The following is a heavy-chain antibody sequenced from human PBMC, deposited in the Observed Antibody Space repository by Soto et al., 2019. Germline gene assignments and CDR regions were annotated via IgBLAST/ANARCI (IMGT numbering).Heavy chain of an antibody. CDR2: INWNSGSI. CDR3: VKDESINWYSGHFRH. V-gene: IGHV3-9*01. Sequence: LRLSCAASGFTFDDYAMHWVRQVPGKGLEWVSGINWNSGSIGYGDSVKGRFATSRDNAKNSLHLQMNSLSAEDTAFYYCVKDESINWYSGHFRHWGQGTLVTVSS. CDR1: GFTFDDYA. D-gene: IGHD6-13*01. J-gene: IGHJ1*01.